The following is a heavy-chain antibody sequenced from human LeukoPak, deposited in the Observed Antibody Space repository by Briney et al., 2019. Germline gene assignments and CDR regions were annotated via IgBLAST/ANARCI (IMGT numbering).Heavy chain of an antibody. Sequence: GGSLRLSCAASGFTLSDYYMSWIRQAPGKGLEWVSYISSSGSTKYYADSVKGRFTISRDNAKNSYLQMNSLRAEDTAVYYCARDGYAYGRGSPHYWGQGTLVTVSS. J-gene: IGHJ4*02. CDR1: GFTLSDYY. CDR3: ARDGYAYGRGSPHY. CDR2: ISSSGSTK. D-gene: IGHD3-16*01. V-gene: IGHV3-11*01.